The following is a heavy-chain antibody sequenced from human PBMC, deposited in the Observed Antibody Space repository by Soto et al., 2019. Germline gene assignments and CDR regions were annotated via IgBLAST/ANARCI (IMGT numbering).Heavy chain of an antibody. V-gene: IGHV1-69*02. D-gene: IGHD5-18*01. Sequence: SVKVSCKASGGTFSSYTISWVRQAPGQGLEWMGRSIPILGIANYAQKFQGRVTIAADKSTSTAYMELSSLRSEDTAVYYCARVPRDSYGGYYYYYMDVWGKGTTVTVSS. J-gene: IGHJ6*03. CDR2: SIPILGIA. CDR3: ARVPRDSYGGYYYYYMDV. CDR1: GGTFSSYT.